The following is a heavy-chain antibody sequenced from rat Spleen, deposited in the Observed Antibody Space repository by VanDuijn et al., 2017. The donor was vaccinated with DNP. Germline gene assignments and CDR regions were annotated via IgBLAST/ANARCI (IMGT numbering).Heavy chain of an antibody. CDR1: GFTFSDYY. CDR2: IRYDGGST. CDR3: ERFDGYNYLYLMDA. J-gene: IGHJ4*01. V-gene: IGHV5-22*01. D-gene: IGHD4-1*01. Sequence: EVQLVESGGGLVQPGRSLKLSCAASGFTFSDYYMAWFRKAPTNGLEWVAYIRYDGGSTYYGYYVKVRFTISRDNAKSTLYLQMNCLRSEDMATYYCERFDGYNYLYLMDAWGQGTSVTVSS.